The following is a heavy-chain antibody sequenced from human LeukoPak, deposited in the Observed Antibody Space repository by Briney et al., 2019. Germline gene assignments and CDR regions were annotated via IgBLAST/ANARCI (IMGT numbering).Heavy chain of an antibody. J-gene: IGHJ4*02. CDR1: GFPFGDYA. Sequence: GGSLRLSCTASGFPFGDYALNWVRQAPGKGLEWVGFIRSKAYGATTEYAASVKGRFTISRDDSKSIAYLQMDSLKTEDTAVYYCTRSIAVVGTLGYWGQGTLVTDSS. CDR3: TRSIAVVGTLGY. V-gene: IGHV3-49*04. D-gene: IGHD6-19*01. CDR2: IRSKAYGATT.